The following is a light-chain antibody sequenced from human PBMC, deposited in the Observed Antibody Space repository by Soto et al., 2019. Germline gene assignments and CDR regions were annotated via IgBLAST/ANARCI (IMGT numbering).Light chain of an antibody. J-gene: IGKJ3*01. V-gene: IGKV1-39*01. CDR1: QSISSY. Sequence: DIQMTQSPSSLSASVGDRVTITCRASQSISSYLNWYQQKPGKAPKLLIYAASSLQRGVPSRFSGSGSGTYFTLTISSLQPEDFATDYCQQSYSTPFTFAPGTKVDIK. CDR2: AAS. CDR3: QQSYSTPFT.